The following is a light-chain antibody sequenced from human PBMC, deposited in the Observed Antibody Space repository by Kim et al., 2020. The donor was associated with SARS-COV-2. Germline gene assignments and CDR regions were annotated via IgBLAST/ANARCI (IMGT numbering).Light chain of an antibody. J-gene: IGLJ1*01. CDR2: PDN. Sequence: PGHTATLPCSGYNLGDKSVSWYQPKPGQSPVVVIYPDNQRPSAIPDRFSGSTAGNTATLTISGTQAMDEADYYCQAWDSSTHNYVFGAGTKVTVL. CDR1: NLGDKS. CDR3: QAWDSSTHNYV. V-gene: IGLV3-1*01.